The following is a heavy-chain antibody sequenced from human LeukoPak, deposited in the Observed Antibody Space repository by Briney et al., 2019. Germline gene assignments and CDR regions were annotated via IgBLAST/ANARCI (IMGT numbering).Heavy chain of an antibody. CDR3: ANDGSGPYYSMFDP. Sequence: PGRSLRLSCAASGFTFSNYGMHWVRQAPGGGLEWVAVIWGDGSNKYYADSVKGRFTISRDNSNNTLFLQMNSLRVEDTAVYYCANDGSGPYYSMFDPWGQGTLVIVSS. V-gene: IGHV3-33*06. CDR2: IWGDGSNK. D-gene: IGHD3-10*01. CDR1: GFTFSNYG. J-gene: IGHJ5*02.